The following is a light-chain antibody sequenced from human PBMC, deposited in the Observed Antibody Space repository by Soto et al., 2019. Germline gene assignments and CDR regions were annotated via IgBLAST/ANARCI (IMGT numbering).Light chain of an antibody. CDR3: TSYTTSSTWV. CDR1: SSDIGGYNY. Sequence: QSVLTQPASVSGSPGQSITISCTGTSSDIGGYNYVSWYQQNPGEAPKLMIYEVNNRPSGVSNRFSGFKSGNTASLTISGLQAEDEADYYCTSYTTSSTWVFGGGTKLTVL. V-gene: IGLV2-14*01. J-gene: IGLJ3*02. CDR2: EVN.